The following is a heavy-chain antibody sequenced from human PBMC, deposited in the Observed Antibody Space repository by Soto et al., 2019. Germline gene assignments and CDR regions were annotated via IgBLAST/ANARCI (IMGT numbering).Heavy chain of an antibody. J-gene: IGHJ4*02. V-gene: IGHV3-15*01. D-gene: IGHD3-9*01. CDR1: GFNFSHPW. CDR3: TTGIYYDILTGYHNVAY. CDR2: IKSKTDGGTA. Sequence: XGSLRLSCVASGFNFSHPWMTWVRQAAGKGLDWVGRIKSKTDGGTADYAAPVKGRATISRDDSKNTVYLQMNSLKTEDTAVYYCTTGIYYDILTGYHNVAYWGQGALVTVSS.